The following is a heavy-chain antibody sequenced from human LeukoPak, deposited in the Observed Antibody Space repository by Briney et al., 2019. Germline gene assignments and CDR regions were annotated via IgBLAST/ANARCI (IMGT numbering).Heavy chain of an antibody. D-gene: IGHD2-2*01. Sequence: GGSLRLSCAASGFTFSSYGMHWVRQAPGKGLEWVAVISYDGSNINYAESVKGRFTISRDNSKNTLYLQMNSLRAEDTAVYYCAKGVVVAPDVTPFDYWGQGTLVTVSS. CDR3: AKGVVVAPDVTPFDY. J-gene: IGHJ4*02. CDR1: GFTFSSYG. V-gene: IGHV3-30*18. CDR2: ISYDGSNI.